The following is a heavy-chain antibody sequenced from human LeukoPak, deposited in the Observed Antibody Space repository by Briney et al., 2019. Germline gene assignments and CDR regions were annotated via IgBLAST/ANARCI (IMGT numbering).Heavy chain of an antibody. CDR3: ARDIPLRYFDWFGDYVAFDI. V-gene: IGHV1-18*01. CDR2: ISAYNGNT. D-gene: IGHD3-9*01. Sequence: ASVKVSCKASGYTFTSYGISWVRQAPGQGLEWMGWISAYNGNTNYAQKLQGRVTMTTDTSTSTAYMELRSLRSDDTAVYYCARDIPLRYFDWFGDYVAFDIWGQGTMVTVSS. J-gene: IGHJ3*02. CDR1: GYTFTSYG.